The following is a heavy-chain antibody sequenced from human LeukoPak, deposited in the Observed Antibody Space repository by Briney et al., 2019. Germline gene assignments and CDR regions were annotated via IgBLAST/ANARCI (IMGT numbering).Heavy chain of an antibody. D-gene: IGHD7-27*01. J-gene: IGHJ4*02. V-gene: IGHV1-2*02. CDR3: ARDLGSAPFDY. Sequence: ASVKVSCKASVYTFTGSSMHWVRQAPGQGLEWMGWINPKSGGTNYAQKFQGRVTMTRDTSISTAYMELSRLRSDDTAVYYCARDLGSAPFDYWGKGTLVTVSS. CDR2: INPKSGGT. CDR1: VYTFTGSS.